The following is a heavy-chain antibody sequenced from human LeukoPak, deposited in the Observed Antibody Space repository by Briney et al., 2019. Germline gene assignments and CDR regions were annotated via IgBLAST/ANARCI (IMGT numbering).Heavy chain of an antibody. J-gene: IGHJ5*02. CDR3: AKSLGAAAELSWFDP. V-gene: IGHV3-23*01. CDR2: ISGSGGST. Sequence: GGSLRLSCAASGVTLSNYAMSWVRQAPGKGLEWVSTISGSGGSTYYADSVKGRVSISRGNSKNTLYLQMNSLRAEDTAVYYCAKSLGAAAELSWFDPWGQGTLVTVSS. D-gene: IGHD6-13*01. CDR1: GVTLSNYA.